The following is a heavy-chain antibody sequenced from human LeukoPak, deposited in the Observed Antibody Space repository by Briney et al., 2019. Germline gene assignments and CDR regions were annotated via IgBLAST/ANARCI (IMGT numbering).Heavy chain of an antibody. CDR1: GFTFSSYS. D-gene: IGHD5-24*01. J-gene: IGHJ4*02. Sequence: GGSLRLSCAASGFTFSSYSMSWVRLAPGKGLEWVANIKEDGTETYYVDSVKGRFTISRDNAKNSLYLQMNSLRVEDTAVYYCAKEGRGLQTYWDQGTLVTVSS. CDR3: AKEGRGLQTY. CDR2: IKEDGTET. V-gene: IGHV3-7*03.